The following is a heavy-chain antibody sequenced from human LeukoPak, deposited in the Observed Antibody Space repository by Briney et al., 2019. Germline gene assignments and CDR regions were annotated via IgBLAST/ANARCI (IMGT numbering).Heavy chain of an antibody. V-gene: IGHV3-48*04. J-gene: IGHJ4*02. CDR1: GFTFSNYP. CDR2: ISRSSSPI. D-gene: IGHD5-18*01. Sequence: GGSLRLSCAASGFTFSNYPMNWVRQTPGKGLQWISYISRSSSPIYYADSVRGRFTISRDNAKNSLFLQMNSLRAEDTAVYYARVRYNSGYIFDYWGQGALVTVSS. CDR3: ARVRYNSGYIFDY.